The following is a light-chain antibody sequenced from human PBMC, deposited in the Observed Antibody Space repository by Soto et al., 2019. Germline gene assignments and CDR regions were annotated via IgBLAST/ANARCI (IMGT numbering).Light chain of an antibody. V-gene: IGKV3-20*01. CDR2: GAS. CDR1: QSVSSSY. J-gene: IGKJ1*01. Sequence: EIVLTQSPGTLSLSPGERATLSCRASQSVSSSYLAWYQQKPGQAPRLLIYGASSRATGIPDRFSGSGSGTDFTLTISRLEAEDFAVYYCQQYGSSPWTFGHGTKVDIK. CDR3: QQYGSSPWT.